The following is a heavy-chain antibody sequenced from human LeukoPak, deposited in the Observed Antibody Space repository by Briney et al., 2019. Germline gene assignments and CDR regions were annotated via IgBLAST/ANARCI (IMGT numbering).Heavy chain of an antibody. J-gene: IGHJ4*02. CDR1: GFTFSSYA. D-gene: IGHD6-19*01. CDR2: ISYDGSNK. CDR3: AREKAVAGTSFDY. V-gene: IGHV3-30-3*01. Sequence: PGRSLRLSCAASGFTFSSYAMHWVRQAPGKGLEWVAVISYDGSNKYYADSVKGRFTISRDNSKNTLYLQMNSLGAEDTAVYYCAREKAVAGTSFDYWGQGTLVTVSS.